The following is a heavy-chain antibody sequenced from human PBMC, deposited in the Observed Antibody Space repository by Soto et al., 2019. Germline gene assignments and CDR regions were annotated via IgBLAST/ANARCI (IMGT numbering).Heavy chain of an antibody. D-gene: IGHD6-19*01. J-gene: IGHJ4*02. CDR1: GGTFSSYA. CDR3: ARGRKRHKWLAPYYFDY. Sequence: SVKVSCKASGGTFSSYAISWVRQAPGQGLEWMGGIIPIFGTANYAQKFQGRVTITADESTSTAYMELSSLRSEDMAVYYCARGRKRHKWLAPYYFDYWGQGTLVTVYS. V-gene: IGHV1-69*13. CDR2: IIPIFGTA.